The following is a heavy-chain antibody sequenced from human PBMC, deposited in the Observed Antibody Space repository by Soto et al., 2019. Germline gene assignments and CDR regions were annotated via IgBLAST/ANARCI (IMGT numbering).Heavy chain of an antibody. D-gene: IGHD3-10*01. V-gene: IGHV3-30-3*01. CDR3: ARDTYYYGSGSFPPGGYYYYGMDV. CDR1: GFTFSSYA. Sequence: GGSLRLSCAASGFTFSSYAMHWVRQAPGKGLEWVAVISYDGSNKYYADSVKGRFTISRDNSKNALYLQMNSLRAEDTAVYYCARDTYYYGSGSFPPGGYYYYGMDVWGQGTTVTVSS. CDR2: ISYDGSNK. J-gene: IGHJ6*02.